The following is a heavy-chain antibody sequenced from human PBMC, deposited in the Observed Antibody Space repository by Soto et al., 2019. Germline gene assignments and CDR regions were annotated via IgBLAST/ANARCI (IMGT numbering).Heavy chain of an antibody. CDR2: INSDGSST. V-gene: IGHV3-74*01. D-gene: IGHD2-15*01. Sequence: EVQLVESGGGLVQPGGSLRLSCAASGFTFSSYWMHWVRQAPGKGLVWVSSINSDGSSTSYADSVKGRFTISRDNAKNTLYLQMNSLRAEDTAVYYCVRTSVLVAAAPREDYWGQGTLVTVSS. CDR3: VRTSVLVAAAPREDY. J-gene: IGHJ4*02. CDR1: GFTFSSYW.